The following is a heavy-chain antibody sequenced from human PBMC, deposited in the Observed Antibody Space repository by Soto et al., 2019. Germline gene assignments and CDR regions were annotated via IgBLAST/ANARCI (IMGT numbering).Heavy chain of an antibody. CDR3: ARDLVATSIDY. CDR2: ISAYNGNT. CDR1: GYTFTNYG. D-gene: IGHD5-12*01. J-gene: IGHJ4*02. Sequence: QVQLVQSGAEVKKPGASVKVSCKSSGYTFTNYGISWVRQAPGQGLEWMGWISAYNGNTDYAQNLQGRVTMTTDTSTRTADMELRSLRSDDTAVYYCARDLVATSIDYWGQGTLVTVSS. V-gene: IGHV1-18*01.